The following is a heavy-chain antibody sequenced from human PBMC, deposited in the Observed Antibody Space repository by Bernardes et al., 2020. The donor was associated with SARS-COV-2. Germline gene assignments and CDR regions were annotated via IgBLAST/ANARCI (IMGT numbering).Heavy chain of an antibody. D-gene: IGHD2-8*02. CDR1: GFTFSSYW. Sequence: GGSLRLSCAASGFTFSSYWMSWVRQAPGKGLEWVANIKQDGSEKYYVDSVKGRFTISRDNANNKVYLQMNSLRAEDTGVYYCARTGGLDYWGQGSLVTVSS. CDR3: ARTGGLDY. V-gene: IGHV3-7*01. J-gene: IGHJ4*02. CDR2: IKQDGSEK.